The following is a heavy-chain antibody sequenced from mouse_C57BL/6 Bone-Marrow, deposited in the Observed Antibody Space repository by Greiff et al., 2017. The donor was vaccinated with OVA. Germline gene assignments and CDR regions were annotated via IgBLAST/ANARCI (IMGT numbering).Heavy chain of an antibody. V-gene: IGHV5-6*02. CDR2: ISSGGSYT. D-gene: IGHD2-2*01. Sequence: DVKLVESGGDLVKPGGSLKLSCAASGFTFSSYGMSWVRQTPDKRLEWVATISSGGSYTYYPDSVKGRFTISRDNAKNTLYLQMSSLKSEDTAMYYCARQYGYDGSWFAYWGQGTLVTVSA. CDR1: GFTFSSYG. J-gene: IGHJ3*01. CDR3: ARQYGYDGSWFAY.